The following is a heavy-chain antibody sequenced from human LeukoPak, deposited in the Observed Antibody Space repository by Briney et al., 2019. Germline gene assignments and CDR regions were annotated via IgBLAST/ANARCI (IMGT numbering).Heavy chain of an antibody. Sequence: SGGSLRLSCAASGFTFSSYGMHWVRQDPGKGLEWVAFIRYDGSNKYYADSVKGRFTISRDNSKNTLYLQMNSLRAEDTAVYYYTTPLSYWGQGTLVTVSS. CDR2: IRYDGSNK. CDR1: GFTFSSYG. J-gene: IGHJ4*02. CDR3: TTPLSY. V-gene: IGHV3-30*02.